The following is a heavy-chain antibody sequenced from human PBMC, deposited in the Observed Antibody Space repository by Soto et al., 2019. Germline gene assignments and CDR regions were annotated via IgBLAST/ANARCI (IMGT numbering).Heavy chain of an antibody. J-gene: IGHJ5*02. D-gene: IGHD2-2*01. Sequence: PGGSLRLACAASGFTFSDYFMSWIRQAPGKGLEWVSFISGSSDNIKYADSLKGRFTISRDNAKNSLYLQMNSLRAEDTAVYYCVRDSARIVVVPRVDGDNWLDPWGQGTLVTVSS. CDR1: GFTFSDYF. CDR3: VRDSARIVVVPRVDGDNWLDP. CDR2: ISGSSDNI. V-gene: IGHV3-11*06.